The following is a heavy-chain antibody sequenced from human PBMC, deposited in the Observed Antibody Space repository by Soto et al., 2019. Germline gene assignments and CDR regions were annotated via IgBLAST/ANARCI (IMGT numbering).Heavy chain of an antibody. J-gene: IGHJ4*02. CDR1: GFTFSNAW. CDR2: IKSKTDGGTT. V-gene: IGHV3-15*07. Sequence: EVQLVESGGGLVKPGGSLRLSCAASGFTFSNAWMNWVRQAPGKGLEWVGRIKSKTDGGTTDYAAPVKGRVTISRDDSKNTLYLQMNSLKTEDTAVYYCTAGYSSGWPYNFFDYWGQGTLVTVSS. CDR3: TAGYSSGWPYNFFDY. D-gene: IGHD6-19*01.